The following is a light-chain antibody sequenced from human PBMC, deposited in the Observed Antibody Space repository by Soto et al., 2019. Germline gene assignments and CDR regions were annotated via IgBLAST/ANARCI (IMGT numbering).Light chain of an antibody. J-gene: IGLJ3*02. Sequence: QSALTQPPSASGSPGQSVTISCTGTSSDVGGYDYVSWFQQHPGKAPKFVIYDVDKRPSGVPDRFSGSKSGNTAYLTVSGLQAEDEADYYCCSHAGSDTLFGGGTKVTVL. CDR3: CSHAGSDTL. V-gene: IGLV2-8*01. CDR2: DVD. CDR1: SSDVGGYDY.